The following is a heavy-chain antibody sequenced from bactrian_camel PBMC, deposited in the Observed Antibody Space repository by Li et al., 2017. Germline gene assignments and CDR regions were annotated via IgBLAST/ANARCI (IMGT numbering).Heavy chain of an antibody. CDR1: AATGGPFY. V-gene: IGHV3S40*01. D-gene: IGHD7*01. Sequence: DVQLVESGGGSVQAGESLRLSCAASAATGGPFYMAYFRQAPGKGLEWVSVMNSGDSTTYYADSVKGRFTISRDNAKNMLYLQLNTLKTEDTAVYYCVKDAPQPLVGGACGTDNYWGQGTQVTVS. CDR2: MNSGDSTT. CDR3: VKDAPQPLVGGACGTDNY. J-gene: IGHJ4*01.